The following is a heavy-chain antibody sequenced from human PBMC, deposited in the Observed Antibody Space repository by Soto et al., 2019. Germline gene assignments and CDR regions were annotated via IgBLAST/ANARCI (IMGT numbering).Heavy chain of an antibody. V-gene: IGHV3-11*05. J-gene: IGHJ6*02. CDR2: IDSSTKYT. CDR1: GFTFRDYY. Sequence: PGGSLRLSCEASGFTFRDYYMTWFRQAPGKGLEWLSYIDSSTKYTNYADSVKGRFTISRDNAKNSLYLKMNSLRADDTAVYYCAREYYYTMDVWGQGTMVTVSS. CDR3: AREYYYTMDV.